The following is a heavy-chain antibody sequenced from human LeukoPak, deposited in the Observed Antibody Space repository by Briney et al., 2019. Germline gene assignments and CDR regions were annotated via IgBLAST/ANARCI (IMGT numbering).Heavy chain of an antibody. D-gene: IGHD3-9*01. V-gene: IGHV5-51*01. CDR1: GYSFSNYW. Sequence: GESLKISCKGSGYSFSNYWIGWVRQMPGKGLEWMGIIWPGDSDTRYSPSFQGQVTISVDKSISTAYLQWSSLKASDTAIYYCARQYYDVLTGFYIHFDYWGQGTLVTVSS. CDR3: ARQYYDVLTGFYIHFDY. J-gene: IGHJ4*02. CDR2: IWPGDSDT.